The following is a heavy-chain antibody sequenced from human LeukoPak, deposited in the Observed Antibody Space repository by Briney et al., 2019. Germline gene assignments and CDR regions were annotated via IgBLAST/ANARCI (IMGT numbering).Heavy chain of an antibody. CDR1: GGSISSSSYY. D-gene: IGHD3-10*01. CDR2: IYYSGST. V-gene: IGHV4-39*01. CDR3: VRSETNYYYASGSSLFDN. J-gene: IGHJ4*02. Sequence: SETLSLTCTVSGGSISSSSYYWGWIRQPPGKGLEWIGSIYYSGSTYYNTSLKSRVTISVDTSKDQFSLTLTSVTAADTAIYYCVRSETNYYYASGSSLFDNWGQGTLVTVSS.